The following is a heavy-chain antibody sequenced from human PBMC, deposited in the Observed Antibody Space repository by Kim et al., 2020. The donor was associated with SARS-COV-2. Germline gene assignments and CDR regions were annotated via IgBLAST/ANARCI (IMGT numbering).Heavy chain of an antibody. CDR3: AKVERIAHIDY. CDR1: GFAFSSYA. Sequence: GGSLRLSCAASGFAFSSYAMSWVRQAPGKGLEWVSTLSGSGGSTYYADSVKGRFTISRHNSRNTLYLQMNSLTAEDTALYYCAKVERIAHIDYWGQGTL. CDR2: LSGSGGST. V-gene: IGHV3-23*01. J-gene: IGHJ4*02. D-gene: IGHD6-13*01.